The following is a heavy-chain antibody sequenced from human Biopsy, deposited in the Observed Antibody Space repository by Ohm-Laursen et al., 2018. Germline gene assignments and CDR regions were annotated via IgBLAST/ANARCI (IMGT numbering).Heavy chain of an antibody. Sequence: GTLSLTCAVSGASVTSGSYYWSWIRQPPGKALEWIGYIYFTGRTSYNPSLKSRVTMSVNTSKKQFTLRLSSVTAADTAVYYCASASYNPDWNFDLWGRGTRVTVSS. CDR1: GASVTSGSYY. J-gene: IGHJ2*01. CDR3: ASASYNPDWNFDL. CDR2: IYFTGRT. V-gene: IGHV4-61*01. D-gene: IGHD5-24*01.